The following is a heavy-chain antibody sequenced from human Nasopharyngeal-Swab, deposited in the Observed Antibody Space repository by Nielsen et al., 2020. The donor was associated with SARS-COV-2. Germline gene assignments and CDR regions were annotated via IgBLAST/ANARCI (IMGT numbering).Heavy chain of an antibody. J-gene: IGHJ4*02. V-gene: IGHV3-23*01. CDR1: GLTFSSYA. CDR2: ISGSGGST. Sequence: GGSLRLSGAASGLTFSSYAMSWVRQAPGKGLEWVSAISGSGGSTYYADSVKGRFTISRDNSKNTLYLQMNSLRAEDTAVYYCAKDREATYYYGSGSFDYWGQGTLVTASS. D-gene: IGHD3-10*01. CDR3: AKDREATYYYGSGSFDY.